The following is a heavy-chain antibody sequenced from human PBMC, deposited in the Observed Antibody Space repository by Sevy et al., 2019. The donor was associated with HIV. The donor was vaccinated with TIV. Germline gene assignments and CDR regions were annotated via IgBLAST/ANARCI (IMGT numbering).Heavy chain of an antibody. CDR2: IKSKTDGGTT. Sequence: GGSLRLSCAASGFTLSNAWMSWVRQAPGKGLEWVGRIKSKTDGGTTDYAAPVKGRFTISRDDSKNTLYLQMNSLKTEDTAVYYCTTDQWLVLEKYFQHWGQGTLVTVSS. V-gene: IGHV3-15*01. CDR1: GFTLSNAW. J-gene: IGHJ1*01. D-gene: IGHD6-19*01. CDR3: TTDQWLVLEKYFQH.